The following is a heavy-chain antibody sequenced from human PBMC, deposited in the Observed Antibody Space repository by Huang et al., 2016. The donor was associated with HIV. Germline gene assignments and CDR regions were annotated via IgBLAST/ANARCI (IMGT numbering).Heavy chain of an antibody. CDR3: VHRLRYGKWYVDY. D-gene: IGHD6-13*01. CDR2: IYWDNEE. J-gene: IGHJ4*02. V-gene: IGHV2-5*02. CDR1: GFSLTSSGVA. Sequence: QITLKESGPTLVKPTQTLTLTCTFSGFSLTSSGVAVGWIRPPPGKALEWLALIYWDNEERFSPSLKTRLTITKDTPKNGVVLTMTNMDPVDTATYYCVHRLRYGKWYVDYWGQGVLVTVSS.